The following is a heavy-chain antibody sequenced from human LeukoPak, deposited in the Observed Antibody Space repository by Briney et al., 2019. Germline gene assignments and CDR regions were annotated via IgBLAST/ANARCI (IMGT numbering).Heavy chain of an antibody. Sequence: SETLSLTCAVYGGSFSGYYWSWIRQPPGKGLEWIGEINHSGSTNYDPSLKSRVTISVDTSKNQFSLKLSSVTAADTAVYYCARGGVVPAADYYYYYGMDVWGQGTTVTVSS. V-gene: IGHV4-34*01. D-gene: IGHD2-2*01. CDR3: ARGGVVPAADYYYYYGMDV. CDR2: INHSGST. CDR1: GGSFSGYY. J-gene: IGHJ6*02.